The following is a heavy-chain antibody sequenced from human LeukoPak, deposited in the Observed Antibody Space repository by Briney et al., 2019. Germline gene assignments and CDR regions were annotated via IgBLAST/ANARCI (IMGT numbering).Heavy chain of an antibody. Sequence: GGFLRLSWAAAGFTFSSYAMHGGRQAPGEGLELVAVISYDGSNKYYADSVKGRFTISRDNSKNTLYLQMNSLRAEDTAVYYCARGQGADSYWGQGTLVTVSS. CDR1: GFTFSSYA. V-gene: IGHV3-30-3*01. D-gene: IGHD1-26*01. CDR2: ISYDGSNK. CDR3: ARGQGADSY. J-gene: IGHJ4*02.